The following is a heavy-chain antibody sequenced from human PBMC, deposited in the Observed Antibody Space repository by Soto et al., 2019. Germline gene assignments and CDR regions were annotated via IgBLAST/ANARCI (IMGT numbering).Heavy chain of an antibody. D-gene: IGHD7-27*01. Sequence: GASVKVSCKASGYTSTNNGINWVRQAAGQGLEWMGWMNPGTGETGYRGKFQGRLAMTRDTSITTAYMELTSLTSDDTAVYYCTRAGDTGAWISNWGQGTLDTVSS. V-gene: IGHV1-8*01. CDR2: MNPGTGET. CDR3: TRAGDTGAWISN. CDR1: GYTSTNNG. J-gene: IGHJ4*02.